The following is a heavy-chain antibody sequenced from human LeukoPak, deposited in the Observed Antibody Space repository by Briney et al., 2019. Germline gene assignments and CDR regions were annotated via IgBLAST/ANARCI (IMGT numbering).Heavy chain of an antibody. J-gene: IGHJ3*02. CDR1: GYSFTSYS. CDR3: ATSIVGATHAFDI. D-gene: IGHD1-26*01. V-gene: IGHV5-51*01. Sequence: GESLKISGKGSGYSFTSYSIGWVRQMPGKGLEWMGIIYPVDSDTRYSPSFQGQVTISADKSISTAYLQGSCLQASDTAMYYCATSIVGATHAFDIWGQGTMVTVSS. CDR2: IYPVDSDT.